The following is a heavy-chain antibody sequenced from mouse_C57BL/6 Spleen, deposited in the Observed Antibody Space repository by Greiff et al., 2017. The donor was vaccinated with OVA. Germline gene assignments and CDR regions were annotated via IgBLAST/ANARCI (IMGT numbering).Heavy chain of an antibody. Sequence: QVQLKQPGAELVKPGASVKLSCKASGYTFTSYWMHWVKQRPGRGLEWIGRIDPNSGGTKYNEKFKSKATLTVDEPSSTAYMQLSSLTSEDSAVYYCAMGYGSRKGEDYFDYWGQGTTLTVSS. CDR2: IDPNSGGT. D-gene: IGHD1-1*01. CDR1: GYTFTSYW. J-gene: IGHJ2*01. CDR3: AMGYGSRKGEDYFDY. V-gene: IGHV1-72*01.